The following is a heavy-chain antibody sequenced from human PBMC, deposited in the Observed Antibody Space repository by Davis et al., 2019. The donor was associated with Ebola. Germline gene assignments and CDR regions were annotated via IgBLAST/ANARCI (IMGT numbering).Heavy chain of an antibody. CDR1: GFTFSSYG. D-gene: IGHD2-2*01. CDR3: AREISVVPAAKGFKNWFDP. V-gene: IGHV3-33*01. J-gene: IGHJ5*02. CDR2: IWYDGSNK. Sequence: GESLKISCAASGFTFSSYGMHWVRQAPGKGLEWVAVIWYDGSNKYYADSVKGRFTISRDNSKNTLYLQMNSLRAEDTAVYYCAREISVVPAAKGFKNWFDPWGQGTLVTVSS.